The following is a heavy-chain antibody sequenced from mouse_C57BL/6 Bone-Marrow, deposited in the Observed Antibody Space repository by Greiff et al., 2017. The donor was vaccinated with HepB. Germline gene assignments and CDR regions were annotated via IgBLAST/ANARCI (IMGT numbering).Heavy chain of an antibody. D-gene: IGHD1-1*01. J-gene: IGHJ1*03. CDR2: ISSGSSTI. Sequence: EVKLVESGGGLVKPGGSLKLSCAASGFTFSDYGMHWVRQAPEKGLEWVAYISSGSSTIYYADTVKGRFTISRDNAKNTLFLQMTSLRSEDTAMYYCARPGYYGSYWYFDVWGTGTTVTVSS. V-gene: IGHV5-17*01. CDR1: GFTFSDYG. CDR3: ARPGYYGSYWYFDV.